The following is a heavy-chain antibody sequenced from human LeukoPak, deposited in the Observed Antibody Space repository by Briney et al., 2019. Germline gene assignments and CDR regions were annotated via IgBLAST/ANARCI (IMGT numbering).Heavy chain of an antibody. CDR2: ISGSDGPT. CDR1: GFTFSSFA. D-gene: IGHD4-17*01. V-gene: IGHV3-23*01. CDR3: AILWREGDYGSAFGV. Sequence: GGSLRLSCAASGFTFSSFAMSWVRQAPGKGLQWFSAISGSDGPTYYADSVKGRFTISRDNSRNTLYLRVNSLRDEDTAVYYCAILWREGDYGSAFGVWGQGTKVTVSS. J-gene: IGHJ3*01.